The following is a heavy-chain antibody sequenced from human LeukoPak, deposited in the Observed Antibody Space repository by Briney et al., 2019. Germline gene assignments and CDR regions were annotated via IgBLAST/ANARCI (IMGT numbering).Heavy chain of an antibody. CDR2: KYASGSS. D-gene: IGHD2-15*01. V-gene: IGHV4-4*07. CDR3: ARGRYCSADICTGGDSFDI. J-gene: IGHJ3*02. CDR1: VVCICNYY. Sequence: FETLSLTCTVSVVCICNYYWGWIRQPAGKGLGWIGRKYASGSSNYNPPAQSRVTMSVDTSKNQFSLKLRSVTDADTAVYYCARGRYCSADICTGGDSFDIWGQGTMVSVSP.